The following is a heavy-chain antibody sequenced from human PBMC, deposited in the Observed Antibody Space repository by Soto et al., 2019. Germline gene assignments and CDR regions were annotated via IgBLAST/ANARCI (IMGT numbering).Heavy chain of an antibody. V-gene: IGHV4-59*01. J-gene: IGHJ6*02. CDR3: ARMVAGSFYYYYGMDV. D-gene: IGHD2-15*01. CDR2: IYYSGST. Sequence: KPSETLSLTCTVSGGSISSYYWSWIRQPPGKGLEWIGYIYYSGSTNYNPSLKSRVTISVDTSKNQFSLKLSSVTAADTAVYYCARMVAGSFYYYYGMDVWGQGTTVTVSS. CDR1: GGSISSYY.